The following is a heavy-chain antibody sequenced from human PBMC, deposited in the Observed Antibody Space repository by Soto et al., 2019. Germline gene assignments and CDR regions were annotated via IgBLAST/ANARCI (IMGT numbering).Heavy chain of an antibody. Sequence: QITVKESGLTLVKPTQTLTLTCTFSGFSLSTNGMGVGWIRQSPGKALEWLALVYWDDDKRYSPSLRSRLTITQDTSKNQVHLTMTNLGPVDTATYFCARLPRGVYDSGRLWEKFDSWGQGTLVTVSS. CDR3: ARLPRGVYDSGRLWEKFDS. CDR1: GFSLSTNGMG. D-gene: IGHD5-12*01. V-gene: IGHV2-5*02. J-gene: IGHJ4*02. CDR2: VYWDDDK.